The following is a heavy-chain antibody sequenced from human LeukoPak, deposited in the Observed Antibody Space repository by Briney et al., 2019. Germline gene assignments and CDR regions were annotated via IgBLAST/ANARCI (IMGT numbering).Heavy chain of an antibody. CDR3: AGYYDSSGWGGAFDI. CDR1: GYTFTSYY. J-gene: IGHJ3*02. D-gene: IGHD3-22*01. V-gene: IGHV1-46*01. CDR2: INPSGGST. Sequence: ASVKVSCKASGYTFTSYYMHWVRQAPGQGLEWMGIINPSGGSTSYAQKFQGRVTMTRDTSISTAYMELSRLRSDDTAVYYCAGYYDSSGWGGAFDIWGRGTMVTVSS.